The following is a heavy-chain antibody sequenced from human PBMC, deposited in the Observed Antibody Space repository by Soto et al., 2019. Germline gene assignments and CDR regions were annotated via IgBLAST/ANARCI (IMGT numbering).Heavy chain of an antibody. CDR1: GFNFITFS. CDR3: VRDAYNRDAFDI. J-gene: IGHJ3*02. D-gene: IGHD1-20*01. CDR2: ISASSSSI. V-gene: IGHV3-21*01. Sequence: DVQLVESGGGLVKLGGSLRLSCAAPGFNFITFSMNWVRQAPGKGLEWVSSISASSSSIYYAESVKGRFTVSRDNAKNSLYLQMNSLTAEDTALYYCVRDAYNRDAFDIWGQGTTVTVSS.